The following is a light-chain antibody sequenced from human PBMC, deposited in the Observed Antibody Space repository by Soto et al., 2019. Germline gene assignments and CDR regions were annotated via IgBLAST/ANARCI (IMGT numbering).Light chain of an antibody. CDR1: RTISRN. V-gene: IGKV3-15*01. J-gene: IGKJ4*01. CDR3: QPHNNWPVVT. CDR2: GAS. Sequence: MVMTQSPVTLSGSPGKRVTLSCRASRTISRNLAWYQQKPGQAPRLLIYGASTRATGIPDRFSGSGSGTEFTLTINSLQSEDFAMYYCQPHNNWPVVTFGGGTRVEIK.